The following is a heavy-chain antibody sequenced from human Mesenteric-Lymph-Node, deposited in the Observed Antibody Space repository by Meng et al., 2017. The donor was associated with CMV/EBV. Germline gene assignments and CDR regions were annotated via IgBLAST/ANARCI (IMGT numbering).Heavy chain of an antibody. Sequence: GESLKISCAASGFTVSSNYMSWVRQAPGKGLEWVANIKQDGSEKYYVDSVKGRFTISRDNAKNSLYLQMNSLRAEDTAVYYCASNDFWSGYRHGMDVWGQGTTVTVSS. CDR2: IKQDGSEK. CDR3: ASNDFWSGYRHGMDV. CDR1: GFTVSSNY. D-gene: IGHD3-3*01. J-gene: IGHJ6*02. V-gene: IGHV3-7*01.